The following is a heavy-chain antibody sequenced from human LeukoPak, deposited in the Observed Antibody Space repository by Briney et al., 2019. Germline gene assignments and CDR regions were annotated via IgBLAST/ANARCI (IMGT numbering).Heavy chain of an antibody. Sequence: SETLSLTCTVSGGSISSYYWSWIRQPPGKGLEWVGYIYYSGSTNYNPSLKSRVTISVDTSKNQFSLKLSSVTAADTAVYYCARGGVVADAFDIWGQGTMVTVSS. CDR2: IYYSGST. V-gene: IGHV4-59*01. D-gene: IGHD2-15*01. J-gene: IGHJ3*02. CDR3: ARGGVVADAFDI. CDR1: GGSISSYY.